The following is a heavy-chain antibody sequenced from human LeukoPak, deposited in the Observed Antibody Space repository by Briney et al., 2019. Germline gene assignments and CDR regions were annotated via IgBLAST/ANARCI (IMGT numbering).Heavy chain of an antibody. CDR3: ARERHYASSGGYYNFGRAAFDI. CDR1: GDSINSSKW. V-gene: IGHV4-4*02. Sequence: SETLSLTCVVSGDSINSSKWWSWVRQPPGKGLEWIGEIYHTGSTNYNPSLKSRLSISVDKPKIQFSLNLRSVTAADTAIYYCARERHYASSGGYYNFGRAAFDIWGQGTMGTVSS. CDR2: IYHTGST. D-gene: IGHD3-10*01. J-gene: IGHJ3*02.